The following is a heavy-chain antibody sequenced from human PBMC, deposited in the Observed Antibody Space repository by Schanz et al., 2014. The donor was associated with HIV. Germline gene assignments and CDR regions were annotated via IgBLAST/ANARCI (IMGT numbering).Heavy chain of an antibody. Sequence: QVQLVESGGGVVQPGRSLRLSCAASGFTFSNYGMHWVRQATGKGLEWMAVIWYGGSNKYYADSVKGRFTISRDNSKNTLYLRMNSLRAEDTAVYYCARSPSYGMDVWGQGTTVTVSS. CDR2: IWYGGSNK. V-gene: IGHV3-33*01. CDR1: GFTFSNYG. CDR3: ARSPSYGMDV. J-gene: IGHJ6*02.